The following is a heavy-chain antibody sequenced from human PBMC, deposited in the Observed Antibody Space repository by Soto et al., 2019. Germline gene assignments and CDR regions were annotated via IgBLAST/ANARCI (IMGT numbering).Heavy chain of an antibody. CDR2: IYYSGST. D-gene: IGHD2-21*01. V-gene: IGHV4-30-4*01. J-gene: IGHJ5*02. CDR1: GGSISSGDYY. Sequence: KPSETLSLTCTVSGGSISSGDYYWSWIRQPPGKGLEWIGYIYYSGSTYYNPSLKSRVTISVDTSKNQFSLKLSSVTAADTAVYYCARRPREFRWFDPWGQGTLVTVSS. CDR3: ARRPREFRWFDP.